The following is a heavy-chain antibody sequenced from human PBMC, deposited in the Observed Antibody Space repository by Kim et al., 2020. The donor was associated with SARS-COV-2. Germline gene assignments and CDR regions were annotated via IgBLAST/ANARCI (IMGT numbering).Heavy chain of an antibody. CDR2: ISGSSSGT. CDR3: AQDHYSGNLQHYFDY. J-gene: IGHJ4*01. Sequence: GGSLRLSCAASGFSFGNYAMSWVRQAPGKGLEWVSSISGSSSGTYYADSVKGRFTISRDDSKNTLSLQMNSLRAEDTAVYYCAQDHYSGNLQHYFDYWG. D-gene: IGHD4-4*01. V-gene: IGHV3-23*01. CDR1: GFSFGNYA.